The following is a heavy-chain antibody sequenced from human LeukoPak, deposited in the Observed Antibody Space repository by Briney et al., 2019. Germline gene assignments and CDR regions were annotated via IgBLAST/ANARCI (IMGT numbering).Heavy chain of an antibody. CDR2: IRYDGSNK. CDR1: GFTFSSYG. Sequence: GGSLRLSCAASGFTFSSYGMHWVRQAPGKGLEWVAFIRYDGSNKYYADSVKGRFTISRDDSKNTLYLQMNSLRAEDTAVYYCAKYIKAAAPYFDYWGQGTLVTVSS. J-gene: IGHJ4*02. D-gene: IGHD6-13*01. V-gene: IGHV3-30*02. CDR3: AKYIKAAAPYFDY.